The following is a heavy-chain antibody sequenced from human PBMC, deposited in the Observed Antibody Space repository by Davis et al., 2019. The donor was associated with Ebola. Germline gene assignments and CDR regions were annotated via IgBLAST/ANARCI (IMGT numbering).Heavy chain of an antibody. CDR2: ITGSGSTI. CDR3: ARSSYQPDY. V-gene: IGHV3-23*01. Sequence: PGGSLRLSCAASGFTFSSNTMSWVRQAPGKGLEWVSTITGSGSTIYYADSVKGRFSISRDSTSNTLYLQMNGLRAEDTAVYYCARSSYQPDYWGQGTLVTVSS. D-gene: IGHD2-2*01. CDR1: GFTFSSNT. J-gene: IGHJ4*02.